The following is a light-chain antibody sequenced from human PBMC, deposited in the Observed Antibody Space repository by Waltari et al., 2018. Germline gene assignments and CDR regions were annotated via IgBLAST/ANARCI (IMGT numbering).Light chain of an antibody. CDR3: YSYAGSSAVV. Sequence: QSALTQPASVSGSPGQSINLYCTGTSSDDGSYNVVSWYQQHPGKAPKLIIDEVSKRPSGVPLRFSGSKSGNTASLTIGGIQAGDESDYYCYSYAGSSAVVFGGGTKLTVL. CDR2: EVS. CDR1: SSDDGSYNV. J-gene: IGLJ2*01. V-gene: IGLV2-23*02.